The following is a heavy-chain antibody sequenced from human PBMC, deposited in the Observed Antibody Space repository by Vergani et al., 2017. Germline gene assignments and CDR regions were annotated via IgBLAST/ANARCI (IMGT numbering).Heavy chain of an antibody. Sequence: EVQLVESGGGLVQPGGSLRLSCAASGFTVSSNYMSWVRQAPGKGLEWVSVIYSGGSTYYADSVKGRFTISRHNAKNTLYLQMNSLRAEDTAVYYCARDLRGDYWKDYYDMDVWGQGTTVTVSS. V-gene: IGHV3-53*04. CDR2: IYSGGST. CDR1: GFTVSSNY. D-gene: IGHD2-21*02. J-gene: IGHJ6*02. CDR3: ARDLRGDYWKDYYDMDV.